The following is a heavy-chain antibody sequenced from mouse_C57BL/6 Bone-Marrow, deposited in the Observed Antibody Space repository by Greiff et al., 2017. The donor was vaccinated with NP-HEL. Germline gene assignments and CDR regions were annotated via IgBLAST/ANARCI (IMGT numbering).Heavy chain of an antibody. D-gene: IGHD1-1*01. V-gene: IGHV2-2*01. CDR3: ARTYYYGSSYGFAY. CDR2: IWSGGST. Sequence: QVQLQQSGPGLVQPSQSLSITCTVSGFSLTSYGVHWVRQSPGKGLEWLGVIWSGGSTDYNAAFISRLSISKDNSKSQVFFKMNSLQADDTAIYYCARTYYYGSSYGFAYWGQGTLVTVSA. CDR1: GFSLTSYG. J-gene: IGHJ3*01.